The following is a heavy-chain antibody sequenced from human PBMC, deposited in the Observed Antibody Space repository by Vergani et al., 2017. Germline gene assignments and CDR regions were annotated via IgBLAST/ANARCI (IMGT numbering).Heavy chain of an antibody. V-gene: IGHV4-34*01. J-gene: IGHJ4*02. CDR2: INHSGST. CDR3: ARAGFGYDSSRFVY. D-gene: IGHD3-22*01. Sequence: QVQLQQWGAGLLKPSETLSLTCAVYGGSFSGYYWSWIRQPPGKGLEWIGEINHSGSTNYNPSLKSRVTISVDTSKNQFSLKLSSVTAADTAVYYCARAGFGYDSSRFVYWGQGTLVTVSS. CDR1: GGSFSGYY.